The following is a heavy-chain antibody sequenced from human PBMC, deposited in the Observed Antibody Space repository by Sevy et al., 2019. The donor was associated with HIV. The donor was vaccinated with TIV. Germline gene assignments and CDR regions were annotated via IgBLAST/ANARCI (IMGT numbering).Heavy chain of an antibody. CDR3: ARDPRIFGDYLLTYFDY. CDR1: GLAFSDYG. CDR2: IWYDGNNQ. V-gene: IGHV3-33*01. J-gene: IGHJ4*02. D-gene: IGHD4-17*01. Sequence: GGSLRLSCVASGLAFSDYGMHWVRQAPGKGLEWVALIWYDGNNQHYADSVRGRFTISRDNSKNTLYLQLSSLRAEDTAVYYCARDPRIFGDYLLTYFDYWGQGVLVTVSS.